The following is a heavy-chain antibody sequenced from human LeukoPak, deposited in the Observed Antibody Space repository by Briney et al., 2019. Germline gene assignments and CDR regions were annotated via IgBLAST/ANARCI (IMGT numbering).Heavy chain of an antibody. CDR3: ARNIAYYYGSGSYLAFDY. J-gene: IGHJ4*02. CDR1: GGTFSSYA. Sequence: ASVKVSCKASGGTFSSYAISWVRQAPGQGLEWMGGIIPIFGTANYAQKFQGRVTITADESTSTAYMELSSLRSEGTAVYYCARNIAYYYGSGSYLAFDYWGQGTLVTVSS. D-gene: IGHD3-10*01. V-gene: IGHV1-69*13. CDR2: IIPIFGTA.